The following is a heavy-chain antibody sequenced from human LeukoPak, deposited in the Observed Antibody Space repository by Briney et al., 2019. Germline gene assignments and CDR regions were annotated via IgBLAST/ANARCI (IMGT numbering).Heavy chain of an antibody. Sequence: PGGSLRLSCAASGFTFSSYAMHWVRQAPGKGLEWVAVISYDGSNKYYADSVKGRFTISRDNSKNTLYLQMNSLRAEDTAVYYCAKETTVATINYWGQGTLVTVSS. D-gene: IGHD5-24*01. CDR2: ISYDGSNK. V-gene: IGHV3-30-3*01. CDR3: AKETTVATINY. J-gene: IGHJ4*02. CDR1: GFTFSSYA.